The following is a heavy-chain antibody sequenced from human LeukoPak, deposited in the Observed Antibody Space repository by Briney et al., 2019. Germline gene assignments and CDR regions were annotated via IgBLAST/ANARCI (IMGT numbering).Heavy chain of an antibody. CDR1: GYTFTSYY. CDR2: INPNSGGT. J-gene: IGHJ4*02. D-gene: IGHD3-10*01. CDR3: ARDHRGGYYGSGSYYPPYYFDY. V-gene: IGHV1-2*02. Sequence: ASVKVSCKASGYTFTSYYMHWVRQAPGQGLEWMGWINPNSGGTNYAQKFQGRVTMTRDTSISTAYMELSRLRSDDTAVYYCARDHRGGYYGSGSYYPPYYFDYWGQGTLVTVSS.